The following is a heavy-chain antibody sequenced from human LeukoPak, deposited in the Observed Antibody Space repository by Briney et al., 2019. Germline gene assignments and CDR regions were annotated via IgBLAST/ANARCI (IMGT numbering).Heavy chain of an antibody. CDR2: IYYSGST. CDR3: ARNTYYYDSSGYPDY. J-gene: IGHJ4*02. Sequence: PSETLSLTCTVSGGSISSYYRSWIRQPPGKGLEWIGYIYYSGSTNYNPSLKSRVTISVDTSKNQFSLKLSSVTAADTAVYYCARNTYYYDSSGYPDYWGQGTLVTVSS. D-gene: IGHD3-22*01. V-gene: IGHV4-59*01. CDR1: GGSISSYY.